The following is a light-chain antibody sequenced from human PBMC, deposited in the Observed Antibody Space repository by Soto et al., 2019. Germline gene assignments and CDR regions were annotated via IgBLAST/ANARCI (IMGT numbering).Light chain of an antibody. CDR2: GAS. J-gene: IGKJ1*01. CDR1: QSVSSSY. V-gene: IGKV3-20*01. CDR3: QQDGSSPQT. Sequence: EIVLTQSPGTLSLSPGERATLSCRASQSVSSSYLAWYQQKPGQALRLLIYGASSRATGIPDRFSGSGSGTDFTLTISRLEPEDFAVYYCQQDGSSPQTFGQGTKVEIK.